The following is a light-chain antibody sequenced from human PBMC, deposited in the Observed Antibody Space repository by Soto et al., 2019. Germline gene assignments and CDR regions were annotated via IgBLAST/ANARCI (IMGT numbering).Light chain of an antibody. Sequence: QAVVTQPPSASGTPGQRVSISCSGSNSNIGSKYVYWYQQLPGTAPKLLMYRNNQRPSGVPDRFSGSKSGTSASLAISGLRSGDEADYYCAAWDNNLGGPAFGGGTKVTVL. CDR3: AAWDNNLGGPA. V-gene: IGLV1-47*01. CDR1: NSNIGSKY. CDR2: RNN. J-gene: IGLJ2*01.